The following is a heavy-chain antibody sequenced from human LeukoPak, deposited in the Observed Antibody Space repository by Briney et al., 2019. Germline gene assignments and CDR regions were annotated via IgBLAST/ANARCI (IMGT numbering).Heavy chain of an antibody. J-gene: IGHJ3*02. D-gene: IGHD3-22*01. V-gene: IGHV4-30-4*01. CDR3: AGVVIIKRGAFDI. CDR1: GGSISSGDYY. CDR2: IYESGST. Sequence: SETLSLTCTVSGGSISSGDYYWSWIRQSPGKGLEWIGYIYESGSTYYNSSLTGRVTISLDMSKNQFSLKLTSVTAADTAFYYCAGVVIIKRGAFDIWGQGTMVTVSS.